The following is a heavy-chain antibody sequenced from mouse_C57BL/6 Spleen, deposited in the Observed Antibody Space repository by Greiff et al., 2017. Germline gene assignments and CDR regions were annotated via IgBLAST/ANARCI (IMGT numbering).Heavy chain of an antibody. Sequence: QVQLQQPGAELVMPGASVKLSCKASGYTFTSYWMHWVKQRPGQGLEWIGEIDPSDSYTNYNQKFKGKSTLTVDKSSSTAYMQLSSLTSEDSAVYYCARGDYYGSRGFDVWGTGTTVTVSS. CDR2: IDPSDSYT. V-gene: IGHV1-69*01. CDR3: ARGDYYGSRGFDV. CDR1: GYTFTSYW. J-gene: IGHJ1*03. D-gene: IGHD1-1*01.